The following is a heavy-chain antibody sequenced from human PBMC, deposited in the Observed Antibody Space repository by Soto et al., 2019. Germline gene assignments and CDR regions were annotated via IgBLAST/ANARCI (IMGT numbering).Heavy chain of an antibody. CDR3: VQDQNDYTQSPDY. D-gene: IGHD1-1*01. V-gene: IGHV3-23*01. CDR2: ISGAGSST. CDR1: GFIFSSYA. J-gene: IGHJ4*02. Sequence: PGGSLRLSCAASGFIFSSYAMSWSRQAPGQGLELGSVISGAGSSTYYAESVKGRFTIFRDNSRKKLYLQMSSPRAEDTAIYYYVQDQNDYTQSPDYWGQGTLVTVSS.